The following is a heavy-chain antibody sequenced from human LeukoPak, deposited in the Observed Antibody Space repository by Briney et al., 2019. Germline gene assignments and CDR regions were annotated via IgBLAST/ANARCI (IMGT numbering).Heavy chain of an antibody. D-gene: IGHD5-12*01. CDR1: GCTFSSYS. CDR3: ARDPHSGYDY. J-gene: IGHJ4*02. CDR2: ISSSSSYI. V-gene: IGHV3-21*01. Sequence: GGSLRLSCAASGCTFSSYSMTWVRQAPGKGLEWVSSISSSSSYIYYADSVKGRFTISRDNAKNSLYLQMNSLRAEDTAVYYCARDPHSGYDYWGQGTLVTVSS.